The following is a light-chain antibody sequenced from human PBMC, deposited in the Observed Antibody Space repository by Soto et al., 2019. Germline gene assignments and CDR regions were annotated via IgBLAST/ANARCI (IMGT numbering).Light chain of an antibody. V-gene: IGKV3-15*01. CDR3: QQYNTYST. CDR2: GAS. J-gene: IGKJ5*01. Sequence: ETVMTQSPATLPVSPGERATLSCRASQSVRSNYLAWYQQKPGQAPRRLIYGASTRATGIPARFSGSGSGTEFTLTISSLQPDDFATYYCQQYNTYSTFGQGTRLEIK. CDR1: QSVRSN.